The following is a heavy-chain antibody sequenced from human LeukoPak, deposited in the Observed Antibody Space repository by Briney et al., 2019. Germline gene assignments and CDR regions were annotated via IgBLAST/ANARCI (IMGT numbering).Heavy chain of an antibody. V-gene: IGHV7-4-1*02. CDR3: ARDGNVLLWFGESSFDY. CDR1: GYTFTSYA. CDR2: INTNTGNP. J-gene: IGHJ4*02. D-gene: IGHD3-10*01. Sequence: ASVKVSCKASGYTFTSYAMNWVRRAPGQGLEWMGWINTNTGNPTYAQGFTGRFVFSLDTSVSTAYLQISSLKAEDTAVYYCARDGNVLLWFGESSFDYWGQGTLVTVSS.